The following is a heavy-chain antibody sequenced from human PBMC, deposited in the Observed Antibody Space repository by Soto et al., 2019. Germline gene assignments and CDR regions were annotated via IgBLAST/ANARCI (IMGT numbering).Heavy chain of an antibody. CDR2: IKTDGSEK. D-gene: IGHD4-17*01. Sequence: EVQLVESGGGLVQPGGSLRLSCAASGFTLGSYWMTWVRQAPGKGLEWVANIKTDGSEKYSVDSVEGRFTISRDNAKNVLYLQMKSLRVEDTALYYCAREMSTVTTVDYGGQGTLVTVSS. CDR1: GFTLGSYW. CDR3: AREMSTVTTVDY. V-gene: IGHV3-7*01. J-gene: IGHJ4*02.